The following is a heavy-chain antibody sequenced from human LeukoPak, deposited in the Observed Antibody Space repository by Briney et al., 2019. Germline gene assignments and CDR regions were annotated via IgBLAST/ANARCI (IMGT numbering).Heavy chain of an antibody. J-gene: IGHJ4*02. CDR2: ISSSGSTI. CDR1: GFTFSSYE. V-gene: IGHV3-48*03. CDR3: ARDPYYGDYVV. Sequence: GGSLGLSCAASGFTFSSYEMNWVRQAPGKGLEWVSYISSSGSTIYYADSVKGRFTISRDNAKNSLYLQMNSLRAEDTAVYYCARDPYYGDYVVWGQGTLVTVSS. D-gene: IGHD4-17*01.